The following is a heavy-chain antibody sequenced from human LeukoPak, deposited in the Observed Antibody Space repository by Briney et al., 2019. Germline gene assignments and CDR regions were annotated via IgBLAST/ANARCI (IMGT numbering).Heavy chain of an antibody. CDR3: ASGYCSSTSCYLYYMDV. V-gene: IGHV1-69*02. D-gene: IGHD2-2*03. J-gene: IGHJ6*03. Sequence: GSSVKVSCKASGGTFSSYTISWVPQAPGQGLEWMGKIIPLLGIANYAQKFQGRVTITADKSTSTAYMELSSLRSEDTAVYYCASGYCSSTSCYLYYMDVWGKGTTVTVSS. CDR2: IIPLLGIA. CDR1: GGTFSSYT.